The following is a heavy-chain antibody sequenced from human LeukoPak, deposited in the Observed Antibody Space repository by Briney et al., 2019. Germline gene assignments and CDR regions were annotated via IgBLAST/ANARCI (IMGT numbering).Heavy chain of an antibody. CDR2: INSDGSST. CDR3: ARRYCSSTSCYERNAFDI. Sequence: PGGSLRLSCAASGFTFSSYWMHWVRQAPGKGLVWVSRINSDGSSTSYADSVKGRFTISRDNAKNTLYLQMNSLRAEDTAVYYCARRYCSSTSCYERNAFDIWGQGTMVTVSS. J-gene: IGHJ3*02. V-gene: IGHV3-74*01. CDR1: GFTFSSYW. D-gene: IGHD2-2*01.